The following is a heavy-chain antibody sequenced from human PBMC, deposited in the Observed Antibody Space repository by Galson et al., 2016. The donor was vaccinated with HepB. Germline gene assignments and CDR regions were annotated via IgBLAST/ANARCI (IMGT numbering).Heavy chain of an antibody. CDR2: IDWNDDK. V-gene: IGHV2-70*01. Sequence: PALVKPTQTLTLTCTFSGFSLSTNGMCVSWIRQPPGKALEWLALIDWNDDKHYSTSLKTRLTLSKDTSKNQVALTMTNMDPVDTATYYCARASGYYSIFDYWGQGTLVTVSS. J-gene: IGHJ4*02. CDR3: ARASGYYSIFDY. CDR1: GFSLSTNGMC. D-gene: IGHD3-3*01.